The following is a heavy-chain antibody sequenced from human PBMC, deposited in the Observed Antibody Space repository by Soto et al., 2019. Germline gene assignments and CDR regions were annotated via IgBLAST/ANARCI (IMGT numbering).Heavy chain of an antibody. Sequence: SETLSLTCAVYGGSFSGYYWSWIRQPPGKGLEWIGEINHSGSTNYNPSLKSRVTISVDTSKNQFSLKLSSVTAADTAVYYCAILRYSSSWYHNNWFDPWGQGTLVTVSS. CDR2: INHSGST. CDR3: AILRYSSSWYHNNWFDP. J-gene: IGHJ5*02. V-gene: IGHV4-34*01. CDR1: GGSFSGYY. D-gene: IGHD6-13*01.